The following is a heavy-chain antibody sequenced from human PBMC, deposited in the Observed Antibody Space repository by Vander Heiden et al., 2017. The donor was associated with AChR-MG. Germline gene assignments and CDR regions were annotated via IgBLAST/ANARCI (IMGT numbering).Heavy chain of an antibody. CDR3: ARGWWELLLDY. Sequence: QVQLVESGGGVVQPGRSLSLSCAASGFTFSSYAMHWVRQAPGKGLEWVAVISYDGSNKYYADSVKGRFTISRDNSKNTLYLQMNSLRAEDTAVYYCARGWWELLLDYWGQGTLVTVSS. J-gene: IGHJ4*02. D-gene: IGHD1-26*01. CDR2: ISYDGSNK. V-gene: IGHV3-30-3*01. CDR1: GFTFSSYA.